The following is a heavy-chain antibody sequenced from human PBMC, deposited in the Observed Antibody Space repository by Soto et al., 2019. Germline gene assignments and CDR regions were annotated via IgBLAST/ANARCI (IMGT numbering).Heavy chain of an antibody. CDR2: IFYSGST. CDR3: AGLRLGAGFDP. J-gene: IGHJ5*02. CDR1: GGSVNSGSYC. Sequence: SETLSLTCTVSGGSVNSGSYCWNWIRQPPGKGLEWIGYIFYSGSTNYNPSLKRRVTISLDTSKNQFSMRLSSVTAADTAVYYCAGLRLGAGFDPWGQGTRVTGSS. D-gene: IGHD3-16*01. V-gene: IGHV4-61*01.